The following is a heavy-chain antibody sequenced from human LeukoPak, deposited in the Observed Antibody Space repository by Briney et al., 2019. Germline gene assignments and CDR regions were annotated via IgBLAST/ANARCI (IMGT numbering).Heavy chain of an antibody. Sequence: PGGSLRLSCAASGFTFSSYAMSWVRQAPGKGLEWVSAFSGSGGRTYYADSVKGRFTISRDNSKNTLYLQVNSLRAEDTATYYCAKDTVVTAGPFDYWGQGTLVTVSS. CDR3: AKDTVVTAGPFDY. CDR1: GFTFSSYA. D-gene: IGHD2-21*02. CDR2: FSGSGGRT. V-gene: IGHV3-23*01. J-gene: IGHJ4*02.